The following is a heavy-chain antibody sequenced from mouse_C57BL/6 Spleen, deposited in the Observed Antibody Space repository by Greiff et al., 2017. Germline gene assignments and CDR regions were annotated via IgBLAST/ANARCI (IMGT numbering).Heavy chain of an antibody. CDR2: IDPSDSYT. J-gene: IGHJ2*01. CDR3: AVMDDYRGFFDY. V-gene: IGHV1-69*01. Sequence: VQLQQPGAELVMPGASVKLSCKASGYTFTSYWMHWVKQRPGQGLEWIGEIDPSDSYTNYNQKFKGKSTLTVDKSSSTAYMQLSSLTSEDSAVYYCAVMDDYRGFFDYWGQGTTLTVSS. CDR1: GYTFTSYW. D-gene: IGHD2-4*01.